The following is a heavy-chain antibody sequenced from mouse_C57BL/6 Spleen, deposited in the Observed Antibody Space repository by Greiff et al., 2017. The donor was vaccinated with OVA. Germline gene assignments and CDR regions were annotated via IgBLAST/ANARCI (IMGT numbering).Heavy chain of an antibody. CDR1: GYTFTSYW. CDR3: ASYYYGSDWYFDV. CDR2: IYPGSGST. J-gene: IGHJ1*03. V-gene: IGHV1-55*01. Sequence: VQLQQSGAELVKPGASVKMSCKASGYTFTSYWITWVKQRPGQGLEWIGDIYPGSGSTNYNEKFKSKATLTVDTSSSTAYMQLSSLTSEDSAVYYCASYYYGSDWYFDVWGTGTTVTVSS. D-gene: IGHD1-1*01.